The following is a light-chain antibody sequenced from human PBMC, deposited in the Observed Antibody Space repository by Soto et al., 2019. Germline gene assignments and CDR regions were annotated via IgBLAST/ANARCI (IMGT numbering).Light chain of an antibody. CDR3: QQHGRSPLA. CDR1: QSVSSSY. CDR2: AAA. J-gene: IGKJ3*01. V-gene: IGKV3-20*01. Sequence: EVVVTQSPGTLSLSPGERATLSCRASQSVSSSYLAWYQQKPGQAPRLLIYAAASRATGIPDRFSGSGSGTDFTLTITRLEPQVFEVYSCQQHGRSPLAFGPGTKVDIK.